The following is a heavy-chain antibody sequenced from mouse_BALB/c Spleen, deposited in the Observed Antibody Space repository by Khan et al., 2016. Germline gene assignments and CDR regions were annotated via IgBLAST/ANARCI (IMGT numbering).Heavy chain of an antibody. J-gene: IGHJ4*01. CDR1: GFNIKDTY. CDR2: IDPANGNT. D-gene: IGHD2-10*01. V-gene: IGHV14-3*02. CDR3: APSYSF. Sequence: VRLQQSGAELVKPGASVKLSCTASGFNIKDTYMHWVKQRPEQGLEWIGRIDPANGNTKYDPKFQGKATITADTSSNTAYLQLSSLTSADTAVYYGAPSYSFWGQGTSVTVSS.